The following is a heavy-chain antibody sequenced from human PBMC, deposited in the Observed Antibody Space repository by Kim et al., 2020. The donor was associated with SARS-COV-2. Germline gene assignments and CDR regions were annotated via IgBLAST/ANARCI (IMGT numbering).Heavy chain of an antibody. Sequence: SETLSLTCTVSGGSISSSSYYWGWIRQPPGKGLEWIGSIYYSGSTYYNPSLKSRVTISVDTSKNQFSLKLSSVTAADTAVYYCARLNTFGYYMDVWGKGTTVTVSS. V-gene: IGHV4-39*01. CDR2: IYYSGST. CDR1: GGSISSSSYY. CDR3: ARLNTFGYYMDV. D-gene: IGHD3-16*01. J-gene: IGHJ6*03.